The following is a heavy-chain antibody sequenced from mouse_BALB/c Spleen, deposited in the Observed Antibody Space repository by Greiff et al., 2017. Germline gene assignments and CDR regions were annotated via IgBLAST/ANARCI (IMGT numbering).Heavy chain of an antibody. CDR3: ARGDYGNLYYFDY. Sequence: EVQLVESGGGLVQPGGSRKLSCAASGFTFSSFGMHWVRQAPEKGLEWVAYISSGSSTIYYADTVKGRFTISRDNPKNTLFLQMTSLRSEDTAMYYCARGDYGNLYYFDYWGQGTTLTVSS. CDR1: GFTFSSFG. CDR2: ISSGSSTI. D-gene: IGHD2-1*01. J-gene: IGHJ2*01. V-gene: IGHV5-17*02.